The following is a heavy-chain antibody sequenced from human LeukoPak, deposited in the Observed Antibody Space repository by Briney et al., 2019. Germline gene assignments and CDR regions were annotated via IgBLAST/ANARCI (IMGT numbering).Heavy chain of an antibody. CDR1: GFTFSSYW. V-gene: IGHV3-74*01. J-gene: IGHJ4*02. Sequence: GGSLRLSCTASGFTFSSYWMHWVRQVPGKGLVWVARINPGGSSITYADSVKGRFTISRDNAKNTLYLQMDSLRAEDTGVYYCARSNQADDYWGQGTLVTVSS. D-gene: IGHD1-14*01. CDR2: INPGGSSI. CDR3: ARSNQADDY.